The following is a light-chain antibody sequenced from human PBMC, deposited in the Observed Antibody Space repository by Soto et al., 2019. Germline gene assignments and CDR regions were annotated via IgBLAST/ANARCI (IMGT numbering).Light chain of an antibody. Sequence: EVVMTQSPATLSVSPGERATLSCRTSQSVYNNLAWYLQKPGQAPRLLISGASTRATGIPARFSGSGSGTEFTLTINSLQSEDFAVYYCLQYNSWPLTFGGGTKVEIK. V-gene: IGKV3D-15*01. CDR1: QSVYNN. CDR3: LQYNSWPLT. J-gene: IGKJ4*01. CDR2: GAS.